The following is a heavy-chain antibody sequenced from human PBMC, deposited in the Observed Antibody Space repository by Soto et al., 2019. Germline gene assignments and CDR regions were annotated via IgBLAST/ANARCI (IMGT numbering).Heavy chain of an antibody. CDR3: ARAWGIVVVPAAPFDY. J-gene: IGHJ4*02. D-gene: IGHD2-2*01. V-gene: IGHV4-31*03. CDR2: IYYSGST. Sequence: QVQLQESGPGLVKPSQTLSLTCTVSGGSISSGGYYWSWIRQHPGKGLEWIGYIYYSGSTYYNPSLKSRVTISVDTSKNQFSLKLSSVTAADTDVYYCARAWGIVVVPAAPFDYWGQGTLVTVSS. CDR1: GGSISSGGYY.